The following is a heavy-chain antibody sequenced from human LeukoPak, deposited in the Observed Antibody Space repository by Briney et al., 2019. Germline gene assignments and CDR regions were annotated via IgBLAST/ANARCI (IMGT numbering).Heavy chain of an antibody. J-gene: IGHJ5*02. Sequence: SETLSLTCTVSGGSISSYYWSWIRQPPGKGLEWIGYIYCSGSTNYNPSHRSRVTISGDTYKNQFSLKLSSVTAADTAVYYCVANYYDSSGATWGQGTLVTVS. D-gene: IGHD3-22*01. CDR2: IYCSGST. CDR1: GGSISSYY. V-gene: IGHV4-59*01. CDR3: VANYYDSSGAT.